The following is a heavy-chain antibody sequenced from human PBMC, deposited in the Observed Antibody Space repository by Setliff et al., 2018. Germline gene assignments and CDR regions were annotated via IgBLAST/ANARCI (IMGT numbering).Heavy chain of an antibody. J-gene: IGHJ3*02. CDR2: INPISGGA. V-gene: IGHV1-2*02. Sequence: ASVKVSCKASGYIFAGYYMHWVRQTPGQGLEWMGWINPISGGANYAQKFHGRVTMTRDSSTSTVYMELNSLGADDTAIYFCARDLNRWFGEFAFDIWGQGTMVTVSS. D-gene: IGHD3-10*01. CDR3: ARDLNRWFGEFAFDI. CDR1: GYIFAGYY.